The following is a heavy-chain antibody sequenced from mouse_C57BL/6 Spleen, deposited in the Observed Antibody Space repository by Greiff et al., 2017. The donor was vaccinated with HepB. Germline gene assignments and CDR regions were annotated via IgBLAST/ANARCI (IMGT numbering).Heavy chain of an antibody. CDR1: GFTFSSYA. CDR2: ISDGGSYT. V-gene: IGHV5-4*03. D-gene: IGHD4-1*02. J-gene: IGHJ1*03. CDR3: ARGSTGVWYFDV. Sequence: EVMLVESGGGLVKPGGSLKLSCAASGFTFSSYAMSWVRQTPEKRLEWVATISDGGSYTYYPDNVKGRFTISRDNDKNNLYLQRGHLKSEDTAMYYCARGSTGVWYFDVWGTGTTVTVSS.